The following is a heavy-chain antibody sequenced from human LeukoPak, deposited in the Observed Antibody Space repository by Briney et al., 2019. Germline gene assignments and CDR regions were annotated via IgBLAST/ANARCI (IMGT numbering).Heavy chain of an antibody. Sequence: SETLSLTCAVYGGSFSGYYWSWIRQPPGKGREWVGEINQSGSTNYNPSLKSRVTISVDTSKNQFSLKLSSVTAADTAVYYCARGRRYYDSSGYYIDYWGQGTLVTVSS. CDR3: ARGRRYYDSSGYYIDY. J-gene: IGHJ4*02. V-gene: IGHV4-34*01. CDR1: GGSFSGYY. D-gene: IGHD3-22*01. CDR2: INQSGST.